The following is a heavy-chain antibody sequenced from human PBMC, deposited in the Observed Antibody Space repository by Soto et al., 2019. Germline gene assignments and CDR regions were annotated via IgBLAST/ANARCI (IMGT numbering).Heavy chain of an antibody. CDR1: VFPVSSYS. CDR2: ISSSSSYI. Sequence: LRLSGASSVFPVSSYSINWVRQAPGKGLEWVSSISSSSSYIYYADSVKGRFTISRDNAKNSLYLQMNSLRAEDTAVYYCARDYSSGWNDGMDVWGQGTTVTGSS. D-gene: IGHD6-19*01. V-gene: IGHV3-21*01. J-gene: IGHJ6*02. CDR3: ARDYSSGWNDGMDV.